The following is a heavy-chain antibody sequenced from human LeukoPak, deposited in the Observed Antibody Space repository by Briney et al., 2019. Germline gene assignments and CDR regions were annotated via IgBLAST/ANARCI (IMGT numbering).Heavy chain of an antibody. D-gene: IGHD1-7*01. Sequence: GGPLRLSCAASGFTFSSYAMHWVRQAPGKGLEWVAVISFDGSNKYYADSVKGRFTISRDNSKNTLYLQMNSLRAEDTAVYYCAKDRTTFSGYFDYWGQGTLVTVSS. CDR3: AKDRTTFSGYFDY. J-gene: IGHJ4*02. CDR1: GFTFSSYA. V-gene: IGHV3-30-3*01. CDR2: ISFDGSNK.